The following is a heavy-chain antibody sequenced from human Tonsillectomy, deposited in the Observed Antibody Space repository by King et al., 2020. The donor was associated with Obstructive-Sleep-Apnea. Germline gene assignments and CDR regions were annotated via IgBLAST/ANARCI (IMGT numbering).Heavy chain of an antibody. Sequence: TLKESGPTLVKPTQTLTLTCTFSGFSLSTSGVGVGWIRQPPGKALEGLALIYWDDDKRYSPSLKSRLTVTKDTSKNQVVLTMTNLDPVEPATYYCAHRRSWVDTGGYFDYWGQGTLVTVSS. CDR3: AHRRSWVDTGGYFDY. CDR1: GFSLSTSGVG. J-gene: IGHJ4*02. V-gene: IGHV2-5*02. CDR2: IYWDDDK. D-gene: IGHD5-18*01.